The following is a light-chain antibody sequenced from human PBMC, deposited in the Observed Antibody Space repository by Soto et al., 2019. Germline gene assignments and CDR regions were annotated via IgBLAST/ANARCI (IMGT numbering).Light chain of an antibody. CDR2: KAS. J-gene: IGKJ2*01. CDR1: QSISSW. V-gene: IGKV1-5*03. CDR3: QQYNTYSDT. Sequence: DSQMTQSPSTLSASVGDRVTITCRASQSISSWLAWYQQKPGKARKLLLYKASSLESGVPSRFSGSGSGTELTPTIGSLQPDDFATDDCQQYNTYSDTVGQGTKLQIK.